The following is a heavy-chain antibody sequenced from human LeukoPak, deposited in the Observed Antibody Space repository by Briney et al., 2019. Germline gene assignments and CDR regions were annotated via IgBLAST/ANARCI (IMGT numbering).Heavy chain of an antibody. CDR3: ARDSPPRYYYDSSGYSYYFDY. D-gene: IGHD3-22*01. J-gene: IGHJ4*02. CDR2: IIPIFGTA. CDR1: GGTFSSYA. V-gene: IGHV1-69*06. Sequence: SVKVSCKASGGTFSSYAISWVRQAPGQGLEWMGGIIPIFGTANYAQKFQGRVTITADKSTSTAYMELSSLRSEDTAVYYCARDSPPRYYYDSSGYSYYFDYWGQGTLVTVSS.